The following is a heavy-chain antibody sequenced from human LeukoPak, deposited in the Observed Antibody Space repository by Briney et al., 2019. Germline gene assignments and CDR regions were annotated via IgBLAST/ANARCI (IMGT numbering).Heavy chain of an antibody. CDR2: FYPSAGTS. Sequence: ASVKVSCKASGHTFTDYYIHWVRQAPGRGPEYVGVFYPSAGTSHSPQRFRGRVTLTSDTSASTVYVEVGSLKSEDTAIYYCVRELRGGYFDFWGQGTLVTVSS. CDR1: GHTFTDYY. CDR3: VRELRGGYFDF. D-gene: IGHD2-21*01. J-gene: IGHJ4*02. V-gene: IGHV1-46*03.